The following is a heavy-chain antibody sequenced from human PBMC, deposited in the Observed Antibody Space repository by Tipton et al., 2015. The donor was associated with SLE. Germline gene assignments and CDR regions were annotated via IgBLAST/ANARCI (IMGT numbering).Heavy chain of an antibody. CDR1: GGSFSGFY. J-gene: IGHJ4*02. CDR2: IDHSGST. Sequence: TLSLTCAVYGGSFSGFYWNWIRQPPGKGLEWIGEIDHSGSTNYNPSLKSRVTISLDTSKNQLPLRVSSVTAADTAVYYCARGPRSMGGSTRVDTWGQGTLVTVSS. D-gene: IGHD2-2*01. V-gene: IGHV4-34*01. CDR3: ARGPRSMGGSTRVDT.